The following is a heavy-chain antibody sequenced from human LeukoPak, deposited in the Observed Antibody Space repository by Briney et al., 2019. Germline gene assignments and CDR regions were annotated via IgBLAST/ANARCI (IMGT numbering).Heavy chain of an antibody. V-gene: IGHV3-23*01. CDR2: INGRGDNT. CDR3: AKDRVSPGFNWFDP. D-gene: IGHD2/OR15-2a*01. Sequence: PGGSLRLSCAASGVIISSYAMSWVRQAPGKGLEWVSAINGRGDNTYYADFVKGRFTISRDNSQSTVYLQMNSLRNEDTAVYYCAKDRVSPGFNWFDPWGQGTLVTVSS. J-gene: IGHJ5*02. CDR1: GVIISSYA.